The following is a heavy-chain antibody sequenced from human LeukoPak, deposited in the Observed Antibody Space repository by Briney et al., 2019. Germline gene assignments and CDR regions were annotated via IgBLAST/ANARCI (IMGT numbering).Heavy chain of an antibody. D-gene: IGHD6-6*01. Sequence: AASVKVSCKASGYTFTSYDINWVRQATGQGLEWMGWMNPNSGNTGYAQKFQGRVTMTRNTSISTAYMELSSLRSEDTAVYYCARGYIAARWAVGYWGQGTLVTVSP. CDR2: MNPNSGNT. V-gene: IGHV1-8*01. J-gene: IGHJ4*02. CDR3: ARGYIAARWAVGY. CDR1: GYTFTSYD.